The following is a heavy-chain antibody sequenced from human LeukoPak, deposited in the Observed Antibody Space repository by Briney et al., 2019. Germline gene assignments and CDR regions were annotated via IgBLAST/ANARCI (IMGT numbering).Heavy chain of an antibody. V-gene: IGHV4-39*07. CDR1: GGSISSSSYF. D-gene: IGHD6-13*01. J-gene: IGHJ2*01. CDR2: IYYSGTT. CDR3: ARDVRKRGESSTWYSSYWYFDL. Sequence: SETLSLTCTVSGGSISSSSYFWGWIRQPPGKGLEWIGSIYYSGTTYYNPSLKSRVTISIDTSKNQFSLKLSSVTAADTAFYYCARDVRKRGESSTWYSSYWYFDLWGRGTLVTVSS.